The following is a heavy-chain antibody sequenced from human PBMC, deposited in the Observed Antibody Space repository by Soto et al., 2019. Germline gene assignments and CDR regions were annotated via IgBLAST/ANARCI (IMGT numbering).Heavy chain of an antibody. D-gene: IGHD5-12*01. J-gene: IGHJ4*02. CDR3: AKDLSQLDPGYIDY. V-gene: IGHV3-23*01. CDR1: GFTFSSYA. Sequence: HPGGSLRLSCAASGFTFSSYAMSWVRQAPGKGLEWVSAISGSGGGTYYAEYVKGRFTISRDNSKNTLYLQMNSLRAEDTAVYYCAKDLSQLDPGYIDYWGQGTLVTVSS. CDR2: ISGSGGGT.